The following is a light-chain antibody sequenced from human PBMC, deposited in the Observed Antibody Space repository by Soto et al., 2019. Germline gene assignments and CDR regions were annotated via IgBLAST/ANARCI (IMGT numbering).Light chain of an antibody. CDR2: LGS. CDR1: QSLLHSNGYNY. V-gene: IGKV2-28*01. J-gene: IGKJ4*01. Sequence: DIVMTQSPLSLPVTPGEPASISCRSSQSLLHSNGYNYLHWYLQKPGQSPQLLIYLGSNRASGVPDRFSGSGSGTDFTLKISRVEAEDVGVYYCIQGLQTPLTFGGGTKVEIK. CDR3: IQGLQTPLT.